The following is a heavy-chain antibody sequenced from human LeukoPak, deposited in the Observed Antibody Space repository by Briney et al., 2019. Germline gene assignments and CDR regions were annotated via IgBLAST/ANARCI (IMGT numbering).Heavy chain of an antibody. CDR2: ISGSGGST. J-gene: IGHJ5*02. CDR3: AKDRGVVVVAATHGRWFDP. V-gene: IGHV3-23*01. CDR1: GFTFSSYG. Sequence: HPGGTLRLSCAASGFTFSSYGMSWVRQAPGKGLEWVSAISGSGGSTYYADSVKGRFTISRDNSKNTLYLQMSSLRAEDTAVYYCAKDRGVVVVAATHGRWFDPWGQGTLVTVSS. D-gene: IGHD2-15*01.